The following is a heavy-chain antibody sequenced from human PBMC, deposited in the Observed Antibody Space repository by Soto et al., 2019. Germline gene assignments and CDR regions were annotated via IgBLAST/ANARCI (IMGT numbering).Heavy chain of an antibody. CDR1: GGSISSGGHY. D-gene: IGHD1-26*01. CDR2: IYYSGST. J-gene: IGHJ5*02. V-gene: IGHV4-31*03. Sequence: PSETLSLTCTVSGGSISSGGHYWSWIRQHPGKGLEWIAYIYYSGSTYYNPSLKSRVTISMDTSKNQFSLKLSSVTAADTAVYYCVRDRDGENSGNYWFDPWGQGTLVTVFS. CDR3: VRDRDGENSGNYWFDP.